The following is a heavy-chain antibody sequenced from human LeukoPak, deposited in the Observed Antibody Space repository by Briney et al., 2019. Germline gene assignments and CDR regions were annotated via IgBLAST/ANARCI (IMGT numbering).Heavy chain of an antibody. J-gene: IGHJ3*02. CDR1: GFTFSSYS. CDR2: ISSSSSYI. Sequence: GGSLRLSCTASGFTFSSYSMNWVRQAPGKGLEWVSSISSSSSYIYYADSVKGRFTISRDNAKNSPYLQMNSLRAEDTAVYYCARGLHLSPRGYSGYDTPDAFDIWGQGTMVTVSS. D-gene: IGHD5-12*01. CDR3: ARGLHLSPRGYSGYDTPDAFDI. V-gene: IGHV3-21*01.